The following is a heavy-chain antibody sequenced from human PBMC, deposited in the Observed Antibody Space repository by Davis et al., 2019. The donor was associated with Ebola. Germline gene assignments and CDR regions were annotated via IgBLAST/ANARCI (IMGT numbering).Heavy chain of an antibody. V-gene: IGHV1-69*04. CDR1: GGTFSNYA. CDR3: ARELGRVVVADGGDY. D-gene: IGHD6-19*01. J-gene: IGHJ4*02. CDR2: IIPILGIA. Sequence: AASVKVSCKASGGTFSNYAISWVRQAPGQGLEWMGRIIPILGIANNAQKFQGRVTITADKSTSTAYMELSSLRSEDTAVYYCARELGRVVVADGGDYWGQGTLVTVSS.